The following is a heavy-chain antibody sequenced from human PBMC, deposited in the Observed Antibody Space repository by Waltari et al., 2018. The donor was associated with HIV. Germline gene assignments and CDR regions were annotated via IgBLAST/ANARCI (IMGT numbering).Heavy chain of an antibody. V-gene: IGHV3-23*01. J-gene: IGHJ6*02. CDR2: ISGSGSNT. Sequence: EVLLLESGGGLVQPGGSLRLSCAASGFTFSNYGMNWVRQAPGKGLEWVSTISGSGSNTYYADSLKGRFTISRDNSKNTLYLQMNSLRAEDTAVYFCVKEHQYSHTWYSYYGMDVWGQGTTVTVSS. CDR3: VKEHQYSHTWYSYYGMDV. CDR1: GFTFSNYG. D-gene: IGHD6-13*01.